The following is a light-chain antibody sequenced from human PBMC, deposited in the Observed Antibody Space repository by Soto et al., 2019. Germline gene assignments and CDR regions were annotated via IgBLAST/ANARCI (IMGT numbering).Light chain of an antibody. V-gene: IGKV3-20*01. J-gene: IGKJ1*01. CDR1: QSLSSSY. CDR2: DAS. CDR3: QQYNSFPWT. Sequence: EIALTQSPGTLSLSPGERATLSCRASQSLSSSYLAWYQQKPGQDPRLLIYDASSLESGVPSRFSGSGSGTEFTLTISRLQSDDFATYYCQQYNSFPWTFGQGTMVDI.